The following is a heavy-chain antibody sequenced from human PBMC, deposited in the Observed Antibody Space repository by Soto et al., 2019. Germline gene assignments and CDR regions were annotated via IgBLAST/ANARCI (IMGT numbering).Heavy chain of an antibody. Sequence: SVKVSCKASGGTFSSYAISWVRQAPGQGLEWMGGFIPIFGTANYAQKFQGRVTITADKSTSTAYMELSSLRSEDTAVYYCARAGVVAAKGPFDPWGQGTLVTVSS. J-gene: IGHJ5*02. CDR1: GGTFSSYA. V-gene: IGHV1-69*06. D-gene: IGHD2-15*01. CDR2: FIPIFGTA. CDR3: ARAGVVAAKGPFDP.